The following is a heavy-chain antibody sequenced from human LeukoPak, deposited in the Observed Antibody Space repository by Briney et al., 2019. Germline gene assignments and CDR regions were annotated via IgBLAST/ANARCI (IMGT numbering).Heavy chain of an antibody. J-gene: IGHJ4*02. Sequence: GGSLRLSCTASGFTFRNYGLSWVRQAPGKGLEWVSYIGGAGGNVNYADSVKGRFIISRDNGKNSLYLQMSSLRAEDTAVYYCAIWMGNNADFTGPIDYWGQGTLVTVSS. CDR1: GFTFRNYG. D-gene: IGHD2-2*03. CDR3: AIWMGNNADFTGPIDY. CDR2: IGGAGGNV. V-gene: IGHV3-48*01.